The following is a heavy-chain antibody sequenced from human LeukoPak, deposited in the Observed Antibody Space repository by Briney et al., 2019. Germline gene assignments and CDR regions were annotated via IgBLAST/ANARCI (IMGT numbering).Heavy chain of an antibody. CDR3: ARVARYGDYIGGSDY. D-gene: IGHD4-17*01. V-gene: IGHV3-11*04. CDR1: GFTFSDYN. J-gene: IGHJ4*02. Sequence: GGSLRLSCAASGFTFSDYNMRWIRQAPGKGLEWVSYLTSSGGHMYYADSAKGRFTISRDNAKNSLDLQMNSLRAEDTAVYYCARVARYGDYIGGSDYWGQGALVTVSS. CDR2: LTSSGGHM.